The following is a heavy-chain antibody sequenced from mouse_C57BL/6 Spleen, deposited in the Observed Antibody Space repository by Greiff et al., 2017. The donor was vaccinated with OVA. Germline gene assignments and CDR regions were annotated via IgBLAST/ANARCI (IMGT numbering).Heavy chain of an antibody. Sequence: EVMLVESGGDLVKPGGSLKLSCAASGFTFSSYGMSWVRQTPDKRLEWVATISSGGSYTYYPDSVKGRFTISRDNAKNTLYLQMSSLKSEDTAMYYCARHNDGPNAMDYWGQGTSVTVSS. CDR3: ARHNDGPNAMDY. CDR2: ISSGGSYT. CDR1: GFTFSSYG. D-gene: IGHD2-3*01. J-gene: IGHJ4*01. V-gene: IGHV5-6*02.